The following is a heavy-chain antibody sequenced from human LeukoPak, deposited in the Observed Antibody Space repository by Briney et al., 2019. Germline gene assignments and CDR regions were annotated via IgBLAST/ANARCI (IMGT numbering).Heavy chain of an antibody. Sequence: SETLSLTCSVSGGSISSSSYHWGWIRQPPGKGLEWIGSIYYSGSTYYSPTLKSRVTISVDTSKNQFSLKLSSVTAADTAVYFCESPYSDYLNFDLWGRGTLVTVSS. CDR2: IYYSGST. D-gene: IGHD4-11*01. CDR3: ESPYSDYLNFDL. CDR1: GGSISSSSYH. V-gene: IGHV4-39*07. J-gene: IGHJ2*01.